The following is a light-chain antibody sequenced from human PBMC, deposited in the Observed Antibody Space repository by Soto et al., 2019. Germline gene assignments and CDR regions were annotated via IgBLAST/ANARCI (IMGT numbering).Light chain of an antibody. Sequence: QSVLTQPPSASGSPGQSVTISCTGTSSDVGGYNYVSWYQQHPGKAPKLMIYEVSKRPSGVPDRFSGYKSGNTACLTVSGLQAEDEAEYYCSSYAGSNSVFGGGTKLTVL. V-gene: IGLV2-8*01. CDR3: SSYAGSNSV. CDR2: EVS. CDR1: SSDVGGYNY. J-gene: IGLJ2*01.